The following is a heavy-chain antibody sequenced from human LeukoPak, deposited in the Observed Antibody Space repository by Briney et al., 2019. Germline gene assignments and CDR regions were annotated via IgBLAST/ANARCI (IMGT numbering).Heavy chain of an antibody. Sequence: GGSLRLSCAASGFTFSNYGMHWVRQAPGKGLEWVAVTWYGGSNKYYADSVKGRFTISRDNSKNTLYLHMNSLRAEDTAVYFCAKDPYYYGSGPPVAFDIWGQGTMVTVSS. CDR2: TWYGGSNK. CDR3: AKDPYYYGSGPPVAFDI. D-gene: IGHD3-10*01. J-gene: IGHJ3*02. V-gene: IGHV3-33*06. CDR1: GFTFSNYG.